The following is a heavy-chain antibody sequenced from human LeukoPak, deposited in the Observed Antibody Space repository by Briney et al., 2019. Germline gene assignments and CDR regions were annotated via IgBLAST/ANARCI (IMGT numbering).Heavy chain of an antibody. J-gene: IGHJ5*02. CDR1: GGSFSGYY. Sequence: KPSETLSLTCAVNGGSFSGYYWTWIRQPPGKGLEWIGSIYHSGSTYYNPSLKSRVTISVDTSKNQFSLKLSSVTAADTAVYYCARRNIAAAVYWFDPWGQGTLVTVSS. CDR2: IYHSGST. V-gene: IGHV4-34*01. D-gene: IGHD6-13*01. CDR3: ARRNIAAAVYWFDP.